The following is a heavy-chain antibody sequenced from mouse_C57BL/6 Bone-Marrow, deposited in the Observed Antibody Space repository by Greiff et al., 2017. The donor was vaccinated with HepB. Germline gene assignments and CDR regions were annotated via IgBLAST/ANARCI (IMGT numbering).Heavy chain of an antibody. J-gene: IGHJ4*01. CDR3: AINWAGDYYAMDY. V-gene: IGHV5-17*01. CDR2: ISSGSSTI. Sequence: EVQVVESGGGLVKPGGSLKLSCAASGFTFSDYGMHWVRQAPEKGLEWVAYISSGSSTIYYADTVKGRFTISRDNAKNTLFLQMTSLRSEDTAMYYCAINWAGDYYAMDYWGQGTSVTVSS. D-gene: IGHD4-1*01. CDR1: GFTFSDYG.